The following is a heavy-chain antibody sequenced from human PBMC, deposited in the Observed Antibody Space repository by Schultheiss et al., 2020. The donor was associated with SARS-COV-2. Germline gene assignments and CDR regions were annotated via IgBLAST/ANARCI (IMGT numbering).Heavy chain of an antibody. CDR1: GYTFTGYY. D-gene: IGHD2-8*01. CDR3: ARDISYCTNGVCDDGMDV. J-gene: IGHJ6*02. V-gene: IGHV1-2*02. CDR2: INPNSGGT. Sequence: ASVKVSCKASGYTFTGYYMHWVRQAPGQGLEWMGWINPNSGGTNYAQKFQGRVTMTRDTSISTAYMELSRLRSDDTAVYYCARDISYCTNGVCDDGMDVWGQGTTVTVSS.